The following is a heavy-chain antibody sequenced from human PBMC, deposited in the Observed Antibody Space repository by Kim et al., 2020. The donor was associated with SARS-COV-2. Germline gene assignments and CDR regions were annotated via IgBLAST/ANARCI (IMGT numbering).Heavy chain of an antibody. CDR3: ARGITCGGVIVIRRAWFDP. J-gene: IGHJ5*02. Sequence: SETLSLTCTVSGGSVSSGSYYWSWIRQPPGKGLEWIGYIYYSGSTNYNPSLKSRVTISVDTSKNQFSLKLSSVTAADTAVYYCARGITCGGVIVIRRAWFDPWGQGTLVTVSS. CDR2: IYYSGST. D-gene: IGHD3-16*02. CDR1: GGSVSSGSYY. V-gene: IGHV4-61*01.